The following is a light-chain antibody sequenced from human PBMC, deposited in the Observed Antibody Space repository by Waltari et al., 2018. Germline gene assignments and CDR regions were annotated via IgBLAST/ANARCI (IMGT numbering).Light chain of an antibody. Sequence: DIVLTQSPAPLSLSPGERATLSCRASQSVNNYVAWYQQKPGQAPRLLIYDTSKRATGIPASFNVSGSVTDYTLTISSLGPEDFAVYDCQQRTTLPLTFGGGTKVEIK. J-gene: IGKJ4*01. CDR3: QQRTTLPLT. CDR1: QSVNNY. V-gene: IGKV3-11*01. CDR2: DTS.